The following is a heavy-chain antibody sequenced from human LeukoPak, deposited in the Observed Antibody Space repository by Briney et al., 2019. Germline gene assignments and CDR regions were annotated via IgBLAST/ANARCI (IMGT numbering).Heavy chain of an antibody. CDR1: GFTFSSYW. Sequence: PGGSLRLSCAASGFTFSSYWMNWVRQAPGKGLVWVSRISPDGSTTGHADSVKGRFTTSRDNAKNTLFLQMNSPRAEDTAVYYCTRDFDSSSAIWGQGTLVTVSS. CDR2: ISPDGSTT. J-gene: IGHJ4*02. CDR3: TRDFDSSSAI. V-gene: IGHV3-74*01. D-gene: IGHD3-3*01.